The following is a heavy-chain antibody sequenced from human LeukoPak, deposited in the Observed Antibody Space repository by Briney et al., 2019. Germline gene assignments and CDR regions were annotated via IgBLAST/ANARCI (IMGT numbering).Heavy chain of an antibody. CDR2: IYPGDSDT. CDR3: ARLRQQLVLGPYYFDY. D-gene: IGHD6-13*01. Sequence: GESLKISCKGSGYSFTSYWIGWVRQMPGKGLEWMGIIYPGDSDTRYSPSFQGQVTISADKSISTAYLQWSSLKASDTAMYYCARLRQQLVLGPYYFDYWGQGTLVTVSS. J-gene: IGHJ4*02. CDR1: GYSFTSYW. V-gene: IGHV5-51*01.